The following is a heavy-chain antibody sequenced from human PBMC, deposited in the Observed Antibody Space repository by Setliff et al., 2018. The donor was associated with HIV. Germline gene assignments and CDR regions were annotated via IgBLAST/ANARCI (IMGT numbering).Heavy chain of an antibody. D-gene: IGHD1-1*01. CDR3: AREGYAFDI. Sequence: SGPTLVNPTETLTLTCTVSGFSLSNSRTSVSWIRQPPGKALEWLALIYWSGDKRYSPRLKKRLTITKDTSKNQVVLTMTNMDPVDTATYYCAREGYAFDIWGQGTMVTVSS. V-gene: IGHV2-5*01. CDR1: GFSLSNSRTS. J-gene: IGHJ3*02. CDR2: IYWSGDK.